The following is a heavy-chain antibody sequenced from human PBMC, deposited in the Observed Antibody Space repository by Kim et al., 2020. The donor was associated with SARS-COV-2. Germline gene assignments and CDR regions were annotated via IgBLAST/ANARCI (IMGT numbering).Heavy chain of an antibody. V-gene: IGHV4-61*01. J-gene: IGHJ6*02. Sequence: SETLSLTCTVSGGSVNSGSHYWNWVRQPPGKGLEWIGYIYYSGTTTYNPSLKSRVTISIDTSNNQFSLRLTSVTAADTALHYCARGRVYYYDMDVWGQGTTVTVSS. CDR1: GGSVNSGSHY. CDR2: IYYSGTT. CDR3: ARGRVYYYDMDV.